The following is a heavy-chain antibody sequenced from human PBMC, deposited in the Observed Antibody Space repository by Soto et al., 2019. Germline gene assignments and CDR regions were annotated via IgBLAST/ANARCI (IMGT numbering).Heavy chain of an antibody. CDR1: GFSFSDYY. D-gene: IGHD2-15*01. Sequence: QVQLVEPGGDLVKPGGSLRLSCAASGFSFSDYYMSWMRQVPGKGLEWVSYIRGDSTTIYYAESVKGRFTVSRDNAKNSLYLQMSSLRAEDTAVYYCARIGGGGSCPDYWGQGTLVTVSS. J-gene: IGHJ4*02. CDR3: ARIGGGGSCPDY. CDR2: IRGDSTTI. V-gene: IGHV3-11*01.